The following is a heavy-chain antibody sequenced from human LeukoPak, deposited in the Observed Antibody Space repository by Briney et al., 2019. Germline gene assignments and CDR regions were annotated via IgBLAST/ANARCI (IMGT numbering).Heavy chain of an antibody. CDR3: ARSYCSGGSCYRKGSWFDP. CDR1: GFTFSSYS. V-gene: IGHV3-48*01. J-gene: IGHJ5*02. D-gene: IGHD2-15*01. Sequence: GGSLRLSCAASGFTFSSYSMNWVRQAPGKGLEWVSYISSSSSTIYYADSVKGRFTISRDNAKNSLYLQMNSLRADDTAVYYCARSYCSGGSCYRKGSWFDPWGQGTLVTVSS. CDR2: ISSSSSTI.